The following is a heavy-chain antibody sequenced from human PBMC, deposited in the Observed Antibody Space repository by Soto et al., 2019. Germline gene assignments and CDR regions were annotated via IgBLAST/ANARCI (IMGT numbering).Heavy chain of an antibody. Sequence: PGGSLRLSCAASGFTFSSYGMHWVRQAPGKGLEWVAVIWYDGSNKYYADSVKGRFTISRDNSKNTLYLQMNSLRAEDTAVYYCARGGGIAALDYWGQGTLVTVSS. CDR1: GFTFSSYG. CDR3: ARGGGIAALDY. J-gene: IGHJ4*02. CDR2: IWYDGSNK. V-gene: IGHV3-33*01. D-gene: IGHD6-6*01.